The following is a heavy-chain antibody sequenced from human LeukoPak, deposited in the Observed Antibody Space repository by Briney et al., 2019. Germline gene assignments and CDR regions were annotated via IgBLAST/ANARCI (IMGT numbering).Heavy chain of an antibody. Sequence: ASMKVSCTASGGTFSSYAISWVRQGPGPGLEWMGGIIPIFGTANYAQKFQGRVTITADESSSTAYMELSSLRSEDTAVYYCARVSTGTTEGPFDYWVQGTLVTVSS. D-gene: IGHD1-1*01. V-gene: IGHV1-69*13. CDR1: GGTFSSYA. CDR3: ARVSTGTTEGPFDY. J-gene: IGHJ4*02. CDR2: IIPIFGTA.